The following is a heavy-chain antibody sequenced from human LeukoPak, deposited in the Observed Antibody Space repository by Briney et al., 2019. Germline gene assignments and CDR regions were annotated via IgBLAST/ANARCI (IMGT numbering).Heavy chain of an antibody. D-gene: IGHD3-3*01. CDR3: ARASGPSDAFDI. CDR2: INPSGGST. Sequence: ASVKVSCKASGYTFTSYYMHWVRQAPGQGLEWMGIINPSGGSTSYSQKFQGRVTMTRDTSTSTVYMELSSMRSEDTAVYYCARASGPSDAFDIWGQGAMVTVSS. J-gene: IGHJ3*02. CDR1: GYTFTSYY. V-gene: IGHV1-46*01.